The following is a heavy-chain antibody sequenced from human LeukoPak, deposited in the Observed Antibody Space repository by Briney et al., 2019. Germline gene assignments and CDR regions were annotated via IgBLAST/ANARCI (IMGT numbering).Heavy chain of an antibody. CDR1: GYTFTGYY. J-gene: IGHJ4*02. D-gene: IGHD2-2*01. CDR2: INPNSGGT. CDR3: AREVVPAALSVPTY. Sequence: ASVKVSCKASGYTFTGYYMHRVRQAPGQGLEWMGWINPNSGGTNYAQKFQGRVTMTRDTSISTAYMELSRLRSDDTAVYYCAREVVPAALSVPTYWGQGTLVTVSS. V-gene: IGHV1-2*02.